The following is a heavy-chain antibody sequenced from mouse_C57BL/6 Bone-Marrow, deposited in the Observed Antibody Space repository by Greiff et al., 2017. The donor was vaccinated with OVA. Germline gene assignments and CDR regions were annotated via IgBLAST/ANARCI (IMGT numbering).Heavy chain of an antibody. CDR2: IDPETGGT. Sequence: SGAELVRPGASVTLSCKASGYTFTDYEMHWVKQTPVHGLEWIGAIDPETGGTAYNQKFKGKAILTADKSSSPAYMELRSLTSEDAAVYYCTRNWAFAYWGQGTLVTVSA. D-gene: IGHD4-1*01. CDR3: TRNWAFAY. V-gene: IGHV1-15*01. J-gene: IGHJ3*01. CDR1: GYTFTDYE.